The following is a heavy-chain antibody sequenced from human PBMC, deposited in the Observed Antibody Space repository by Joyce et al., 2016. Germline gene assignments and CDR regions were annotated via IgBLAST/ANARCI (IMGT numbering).Heavy chain of an antibody. CDR3: ASSPPPDTTGYSDSFDI. V-gene: IGHV1-2*02. D-gene: IGHD3-22*01. CDR2: INRNSGGT. J-gene: IGHJ3*02. Sequence: QVQLEQSGAEVKEPGASVKVSCQASGNTFSAYYFHWVRQAPGQGLEGIGWINRNSGGTNYAQKFQGRVTLTRDTSISTVYMELTRLRFDDTAIYFCASSPPPDTTGYSDSFDIWGQGTMVTVSS. CDR1: GNTFSAYY.